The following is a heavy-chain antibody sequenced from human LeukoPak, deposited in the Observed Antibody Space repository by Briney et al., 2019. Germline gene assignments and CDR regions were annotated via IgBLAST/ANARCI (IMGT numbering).Heavy chain of an antibody. CDR2: INSSSITI. Sequence: PEASLTLSYAASGFTFSDYSMNWVRQAPGKGLEWIAYINSSSITIYHADSVKGRFSISRDNAKNSVYLQMNSLRGEDTALYYCARSYASGPDRYLDVWGKGTTVTVSS. D-gene: IGHD3-10*01. J-gene: IGHJ6*04. CDR1: GFTFSDYS. V-gene: IGHV3-48*04. CDR3: ARSYASGPDRYLDV.